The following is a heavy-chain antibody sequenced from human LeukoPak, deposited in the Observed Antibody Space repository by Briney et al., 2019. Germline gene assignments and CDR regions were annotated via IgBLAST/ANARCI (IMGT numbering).Heavy chain of an antibody. CDR2: TSDRGDYT. V-gene: IGHV3-23*01. CDR1: GFTFTSYS. D-gene: IGHD1-7*01. Sequence: GSLRLSCAASGFTFTSYSMSWVRQAPGKGLEWVSGTSDRGDYTYYADSVKGRFTISRDSSKNTLFLQMNSLRAEDTALYFCARKAQYNGHYPLDYWGQGTLVTVSS. J-gene: IGHJ4*02. CDR3: ARKAQYNGHYPLDY.